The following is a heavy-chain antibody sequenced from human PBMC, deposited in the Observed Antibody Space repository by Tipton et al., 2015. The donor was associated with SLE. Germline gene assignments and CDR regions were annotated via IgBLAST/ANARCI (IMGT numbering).Heavy chain of an antibody. V-gene: IGHV3-23*01. Sequence: SLRLSCAASGFTFSSYAMSWVRQAPGKGLEWVSAISGSGGSTYYADSVKGRFTISRDNSKNTLYLQMNSLRAEDTAVYYCARSGSYYNDAFDIWGQGTMVIVSS. CDR2: ISGSGGST. D-gene: IGHD1-26*01. CDR1: GFTFSSYA. J-gene: IGHJ3*02. CDR3: ARSGSYYNDAFDI.